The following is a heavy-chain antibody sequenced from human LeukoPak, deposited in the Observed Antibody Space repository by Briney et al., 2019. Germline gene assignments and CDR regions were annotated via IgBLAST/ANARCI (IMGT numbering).Heavy chain of an antibody. CDR3: ARGRYNWNYVGVGGDY. V-gene: IGHV3-74*01. CDR2: INSDGSST. CDR1: GFTFSSYW. D-gene: IGHD1-7*01. J-gene: IGHJ4*02. Sequence: HPGGSLRLSCAASGFTFSSYWMHWVRQSPGKGLVWVSRINSDGSSTSYADSVKGRFTISRDNAKNTLYLQMNSLRAEDTAVYYCARGRYNWNYVGVGGDYWGQGTLVTVSS.